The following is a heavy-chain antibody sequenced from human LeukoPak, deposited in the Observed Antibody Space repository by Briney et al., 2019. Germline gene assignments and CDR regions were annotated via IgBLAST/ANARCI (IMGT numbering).Heavy chain of an antibody. CDR3: ARGRGQWLPEFDY. J-gene: IGHJ4*02. CDR2: IYYSGST. CDR1: GGSISSYY. Sequence: SETLSLTCTVSGGSISSYYWSWIRQPPGKGLEWIGYIYYSGSTNYNPSLKSRVTISVDTSKNQFSLKLSPVTAADTAVYYCARGRGQWLPEFDYWGQGTLVTVSS. D-gene: IGHD6-19*01. V-gene: IGHV4-59*01.